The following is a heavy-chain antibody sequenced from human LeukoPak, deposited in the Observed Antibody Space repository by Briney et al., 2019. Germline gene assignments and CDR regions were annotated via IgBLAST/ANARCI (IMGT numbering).Heavy chain of an antibody. CDR1: GFTFSSYW. V-gene: IGHV3-7*01. CDR3: ADPGSAF. CDR2: TKQNGSES. J-gene: IGHJ4*02. Sequence: PGGSLRLSCAASGFTFSSYWMSWVRQDPGKGLEWVANTKQNGSESSYVDSVKGRFTISRDNAKNSLYLQMNSLRAEDTAVYYCADPGSAFWGQGTLVTVSS. D-gene: IGHD3-10*01.